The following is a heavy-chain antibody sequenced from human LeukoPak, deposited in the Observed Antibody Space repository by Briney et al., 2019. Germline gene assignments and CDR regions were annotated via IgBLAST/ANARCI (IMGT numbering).Heavy chain of an antibody. Sequence: GGSLRLSGAASGFTFSNYFMSWVRQAPGKGLEWVANIKEDGSEKYYVDSVEGRFTISRDNAKNSLYLEMNSLRAEDTAVYYCARDDSTGYYYLDGWGQGTLVTVSS. CDR2: IKEDGSEK. D-gene: IGHD3-22*01. V-gene: IGHV3-7*05. CDR1: GFTFSNYF. CDR3: ARDDSTGYYYLDG. J-gene: IGHJ4*02.